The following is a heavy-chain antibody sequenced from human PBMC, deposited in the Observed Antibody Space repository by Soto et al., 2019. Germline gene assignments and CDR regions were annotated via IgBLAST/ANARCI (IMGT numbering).Heavy chain of an antibody. CDR2: INHSGST. CDR3: ARLRGYQLLFRGSGYYGMDV. V-gene: IGHV4-34*01. Sequence: PSETLSLTCAVYGGSFSGYYWSWIRQPPGKGLEWIGEINHSGSTNYNPSLKSRVTISVDTSKNQFSLKLSSVTAADTAVYYCARLRGYQLLFRGSGYYGMDVWGQGTTVTVSS. J-gene: IGHJ6*02. D-gene: IGHD2-2*01. CDR1: GGSFSGYY.